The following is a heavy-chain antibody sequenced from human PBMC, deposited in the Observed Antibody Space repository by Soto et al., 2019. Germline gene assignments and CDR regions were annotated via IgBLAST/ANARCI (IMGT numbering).Heavy chain of an antibody. CDR3: ARSSGGSGKLWNYYGMDV. CDR1: GFTFSSYS. CDR2: ISSGSSYI. Sequence: EVQLVESGGGLVKPGGSLRLSCAASGFTFSSYSMNWVRQAPGKGLEWVSSISSGSSYICYADSVKGRFTISRDNAKNSLYLQMNSLRADDTAVYYCARSSGGSGKLWNYYGMDVWGQGTTVTVSS. V-gene: IGHV3-21*06. J-gene: IGHJ6*02. D-gene: IGHD3-10*01.